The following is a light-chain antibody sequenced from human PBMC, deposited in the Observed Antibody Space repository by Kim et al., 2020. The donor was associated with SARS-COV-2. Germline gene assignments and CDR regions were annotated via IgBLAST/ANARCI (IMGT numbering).Light chain of an antibody. CDR1: QSVSRY. Sequence: EIVLTQSPATLSLSPGERATLSCRASQSVSRYLAWYQQKPGQGPRLLIFGASTRATDIPARFSGSGSGTDFTLTINSLEPEDFAVYYCQHRSNWPQPTFGGGTKVDIK. CDR2: GAS. V-gene: IGKV3-11*01. CDR3: QHRSNWPQPT. J-gene: IGKJ4*01.